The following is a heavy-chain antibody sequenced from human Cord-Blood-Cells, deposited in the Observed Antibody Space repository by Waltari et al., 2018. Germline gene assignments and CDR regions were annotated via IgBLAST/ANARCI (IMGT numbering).Heavy chain of an antibody. V-gene: IGHV3-74*01. CDR2: INSDGSST. CDR1: GFTFSSYW. CDR3: ARGMPHYYYYYMDV. Sequence: EVQLVESGGGLVQPGGSLRLSCAASGFTFSSYWLHWVRQAPGKGLVWVSRINSDGSSTSYADSVKGRFTISRDNAKNTLYLQMNSLRAEDTAVYYCARGMPHYYYYYMDVWGKGTTVTVSS. J-gene: IGHJ6*03. D-gene: IGHD2-2*01.